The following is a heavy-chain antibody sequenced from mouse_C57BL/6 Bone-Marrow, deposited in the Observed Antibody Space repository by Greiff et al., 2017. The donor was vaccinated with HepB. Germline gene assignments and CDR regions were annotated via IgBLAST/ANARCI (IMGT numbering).Heavy chain of an antibody. CDR3: ARRANWSYYYAMDY. Sequence: VQLQQSGPELVKPGASVKISCKASGYAFSSSWMNWVKQRPGKGLEWIGRIYPGDGGTNYNGKFKGKATLTADKSSSTAYMQLSSLTSEDSAVYFCARRANWSYYYAMDYWGQGTSVTVSS. V-gene: IGHV1-82*01. J-gene: IGHJ4*01. D-gene: IGHD4-1*01. CDR1: GYAFSSSW. CDR2: IYPGDGGT.